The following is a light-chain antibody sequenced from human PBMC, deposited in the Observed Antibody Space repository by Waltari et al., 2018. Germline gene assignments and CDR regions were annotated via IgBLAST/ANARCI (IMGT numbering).Light chain of an antibody. J-gene: IGLJ2*01. Sequence: QSALTQPASVSGSPGQSITISCTGTSSDVGDYNYVSWYQRHPGKAPKLIIFDVSNRPSGVSNRFSGSKSGDTASLTIFGRQADDEADYYCSSYTSSSTYVVFGGGTKLTVL. CDR2: DVS. CDR1: SSDVGDYNY. V-gene: IGLV2-14*03. CDR3: SSYTSSSTYVV.